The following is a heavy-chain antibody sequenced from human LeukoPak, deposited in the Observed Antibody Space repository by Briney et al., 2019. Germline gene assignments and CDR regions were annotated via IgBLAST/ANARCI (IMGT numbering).Heavy chain of an antibody. D-gene: IGHD4-17*01. V-gene: IGHV3-23*01. J-gene: IGHJ4*02. CDR3: AKEIKLTTAYFDY. CDR2: ISDSGDQT. CDR1: GFTFSKYD. Sequence: PGGSLRLSCVASGFTFSKYDMSWVRQAPGKGLEWVSGISDSGDQTYYADSVRARFTISRDNSKNTLYLQVNSLRTEDTALYYCAKEIKLTTAYFDYWGQGTLVTVSS.